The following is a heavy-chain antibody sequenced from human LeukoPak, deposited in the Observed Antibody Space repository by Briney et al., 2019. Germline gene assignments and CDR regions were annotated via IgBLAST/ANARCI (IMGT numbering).Heavy chain of an antibody. CDR1: DDSFSSHY. D-gene: IGHD4-17*01. J-gene: IGHJ3*02. CDR3: ARDLVTVTKGFDI. V-gene: IGHV4-59*11. CDR2: ISYIGST. Sequence: SETLSLTCAVSDDSFSSHYWTWIRQPPGKGLEWIGYISYIGSTNYNPSLKSRVTISIDTSKNQFSLKLTSVTAADTAVYYCARDLVTVTKGFDIWGQGTVVSVSS.